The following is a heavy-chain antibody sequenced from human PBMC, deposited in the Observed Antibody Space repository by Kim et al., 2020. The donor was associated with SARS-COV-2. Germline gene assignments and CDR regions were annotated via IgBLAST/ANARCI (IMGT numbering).Heavy chain of an antibody. CDR2: IWYDGSNK. CDR1: GFTFSSYG. J-gene: IGHJ3*02. CDR3: ARDPPRNSGSYYGAFDI. Sequence: GGSLRLSCAASGFTFSSYGMHWVRQAPGKGLEWVAVIWYDGSNKYYADSVKGRFTISRDNSKNTLYLQMNSLRAEDTAVYYCARDPPRNSGSYYGAFDIWGQGTMVTVSS. D-gene: IGHD1-26*01. V-gene: IGHV3-33*01.